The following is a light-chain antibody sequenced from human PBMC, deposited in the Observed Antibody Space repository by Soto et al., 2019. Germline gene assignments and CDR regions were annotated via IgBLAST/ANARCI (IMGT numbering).Light chain of an antibody. CDR2: AAS. V-gene: IGKV1-9*01. J-gene: IGKJ1*01. Sequence: DIQMTQSPSTLSASVGDRVTITCRASQGLSSYLAWYQQKPGEAPKLLIYAASTLQSGVPSRFSGSESGTDFTLTISSLQPDDFATYYCHQYNSYWTFGQGTKVDIK. CDR3: HQYNSYWT. CDR1: QGLSSY.